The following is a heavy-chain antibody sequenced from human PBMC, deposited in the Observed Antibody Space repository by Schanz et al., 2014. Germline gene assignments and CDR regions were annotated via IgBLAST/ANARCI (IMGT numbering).Heavy chain of an antibody. CDR3: AREEGWGIAAAGPKHYYYGMDV. J-gene: IGHJ6*02. Sequence: VQLVESGGGVVQPGRSLRLSCAASGFTFSSYSMNWVRQAPGKGLEWVSSISSSSSYIYYADSVKGRFTISRDNAKNSLYLQMNSLRAEDTAVYYCAREEGWGIAAAGPKHYYYGMDVWGQGTTVNGSS. CDR1: GFTFSSYS. CDR2: ISSSSSYI. V-gene: IGHV3-21*01. D-gene: IGHD6-13*01.